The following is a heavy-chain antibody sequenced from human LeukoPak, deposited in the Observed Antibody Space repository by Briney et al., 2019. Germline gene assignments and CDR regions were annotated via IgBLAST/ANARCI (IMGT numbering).Heavy chain of an antibody. CDR1: GFTFSSCA. V-gene: IGHV3-23*01. Sequence: GGSLRLSCAASGFTFSSCAMNWVRQAPGKGLEWVSGISGSGGITHYADSVRGRFTISRDNSKNTLYLQMNSLRAEDTAVYYCAKDPVAYSSRGYFDYWGQGTLVTVSS. J-gene: IGHJ4*02. CDR2: ISGSGGIT. CDR3: AKDPVAYSSRGYFDY. D-gene: IGHD6-13*01.